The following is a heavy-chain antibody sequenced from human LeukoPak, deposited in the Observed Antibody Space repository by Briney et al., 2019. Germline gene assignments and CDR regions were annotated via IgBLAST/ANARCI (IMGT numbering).Heavy chain of an antibody. CDR1: GGTFSSYA. J-gene: IGHJ3*02. CDR3: AREWDYYERGLGAFDI. Sequence: SVKVSCKASGGTFSSYAISWVRQAPGQGLEWMGRIIPILGIANYAQKFQGRVTITADKSTSTAYMELSSLRSEDTAVYYCAREWDYYERGLGAFDIWGQGTMVTVSS. CDR2: IIPILGIA. D-gene: IGHD3-22*01. V-gene: IGHV1-69*04.